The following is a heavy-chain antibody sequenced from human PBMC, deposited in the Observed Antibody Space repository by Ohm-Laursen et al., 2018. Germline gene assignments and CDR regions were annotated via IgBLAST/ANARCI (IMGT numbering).Heavy chain of an antibody. D-gene: IGHD1-26*01. CDR2: IKQDGSEK. J-gene: IGHJ3*02. CDR3: FSGPSWEI. V-gene: IGHV3-7*01. CDR1: GFTFSNYW. Sequence: SLRLSCSASGFTFSNYWMSWVRQAPGKGLEWVANIKQDGSEKYYVDSVTGRFTISRDNAKNSLYLQMNSLSAEDTAVYYCFSGPSWEIWGQGTVVTVSS.